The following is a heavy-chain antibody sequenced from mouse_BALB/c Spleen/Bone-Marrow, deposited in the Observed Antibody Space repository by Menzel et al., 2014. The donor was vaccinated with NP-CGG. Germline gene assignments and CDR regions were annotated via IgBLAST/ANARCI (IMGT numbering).Heavy chain of an antibody. Sequence: EVQRVESGGGLVKPGGSLKLSCAASGFTFSSYAMSWVRQTPEKRLEWVATISSGGSYTYYPDSVKGKSTISRDNANNTLYLQMRSLRSEDTAMYYCARLGTTEAMDYWGQGTSVTVSS. V-gene: IGHV5-9-3*01. CDR1: GFTFSSYA. CDR3: ARLGTTEAMDY. CDR2: ISSGGSYT. J-gene: IGHJ4*01. D-gene: IGHD2-12*01.